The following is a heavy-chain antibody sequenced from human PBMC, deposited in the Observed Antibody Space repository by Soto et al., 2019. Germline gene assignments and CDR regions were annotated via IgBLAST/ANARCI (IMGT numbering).Heavy chain of an antibody. V-gene: IGHV3-30*18. Sequence: VQLVESGGGVVQPGRSLRLSCAASGFTFSDYAMHWVRQAPGKGLEWVAVVSHDGRNTDYADSVKGRFTISRDSSKNTVSLEMTRLRAEDPAVYYCAKGGRQWLVTSDFNYWGQGALVTVSS. D-gene: IGHD6-19*01. J-gene: IGHJ4*02. CDR2: VSHDGRNT. CDR1: GFTFSDYA. CDR3: AKGGRQWLVTSDFNY.